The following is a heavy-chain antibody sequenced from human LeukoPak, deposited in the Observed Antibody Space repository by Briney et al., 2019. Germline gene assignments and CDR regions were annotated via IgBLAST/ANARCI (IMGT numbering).Heavy chain of an antibody. Sequence: GESLKISCKGSGYSFTSYWIGWVRQMPGKGLEWMGIIYPGDSDTRYSPSFQGQVTISADKSISTAYLQWSSLKASDTAMYYCARGQGWQQLVIWLDPWGQGTLVTVSS. CDR3: ARGQGWQQLVIWLDP. CDR2: IYPGDSDT. J-gene: IGHJ5*02. D-gene: IGHD6-13*01. V-gene: IGHV5-51*01. CDR1: GYSFTSYW.